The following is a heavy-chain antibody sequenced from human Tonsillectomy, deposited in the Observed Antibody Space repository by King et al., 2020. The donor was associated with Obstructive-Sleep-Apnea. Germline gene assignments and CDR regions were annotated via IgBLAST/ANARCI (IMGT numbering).Heavy chain of an antibody. CDR2: IAPWSDT. D-gene: IGHD3-16*01. J-gene: IGHJ4*02. V-gene: IGHV3-69-1*01. Sequence: VQLVESVVGRVQPGCSWKLSCASSKFIVSHYSINSVSQAPGKGLEWTVPIAPWSDTYYSDSVKGRFTISSDNAKNSVYLHMNDLRAEDTAVYYCARDSSWVFDFWGQGTLVTVSS. CDR3: ARDSSWVFDF. CDR1: KFIVSHYS.